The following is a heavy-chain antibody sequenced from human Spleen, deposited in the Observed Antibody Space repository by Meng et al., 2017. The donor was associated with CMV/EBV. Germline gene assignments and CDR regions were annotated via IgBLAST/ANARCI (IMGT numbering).Heavy chain of an antibody. CDR1: FTFSIYS. CDR2: ISSGRSYI. J-gene: IGHJ4*02. CDR3: ARASGYYRTSLYYFDS. D-gene: IGHD3-3*01. Sequence: FTFSIYSMNWVRQAPGKGLEWLSSISSGRSYIYYADSVEGRFTISRDNAKNSLYLQMNSLRAEDTAVYYCARASGYYRTSLYYFDSWGQGTLVTVSS. V-gene: IGHV3-21*01.